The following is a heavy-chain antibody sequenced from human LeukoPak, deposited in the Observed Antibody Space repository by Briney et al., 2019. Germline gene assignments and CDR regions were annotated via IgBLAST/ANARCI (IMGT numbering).Heavy chain of an antibody. CDR3: AIYGSGSYLDS. D-gene: IGHD3-10*01. J-gene: IGHJ4*02. V-gene: IGHV3-23*01. CDR2: ISGSDDST. Sequence: GGSLRLSCAASGFTFSRYAMSWVRQAPGKGLQWVSTISGSDDSTYHADSVKGRFTISRDDSKNTLYLQLNSLRAEDTAMYYCAIYGSGSYLDSWGQGTLVTVSS. CDR1: GFTFSRYA.